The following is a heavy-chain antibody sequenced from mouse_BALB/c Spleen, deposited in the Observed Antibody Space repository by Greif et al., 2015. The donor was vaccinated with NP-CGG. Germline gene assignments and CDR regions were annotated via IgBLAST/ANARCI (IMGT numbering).Heavy chain of an antibody. Sequence: DVQLQESGPGLVKPSQSLSLTCSVTGYSITSGYYWNWIRQFPGNKLEWMGYISYDGSNNYNPSLKNRISITRDTSKNQFFLKLNSVTTEDTATYYCARDPYGNYLYYAMDYWGQGTSVTVSS. D-gene: IGHD2-1*01. CDR1: GYSITSGYY. V-gene: IGHV3-6*02. CDR2: ISYDGSN. CDR3: ARDPYGNYLYYAMDY. J-gene: IGHJ4*01.